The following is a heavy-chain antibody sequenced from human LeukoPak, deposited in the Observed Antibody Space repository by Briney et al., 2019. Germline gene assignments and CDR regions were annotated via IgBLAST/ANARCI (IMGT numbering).Heavy chain of an antibody. D-gene: IGHD3-10*01. V-gene: IGHV4-59*01. CDR3: AKYTSGTSYRGLDQ. CDR2: IYYSGGT. CDR1: GDSISPYY. J-gene: IGHJ4*01. Sequence: PSETLSLTCTVSGDSISPYYWSWIRQPPGKGLEWIGYIYYSGGTNYNPSLKSRVTISVDTSKNQFSLKLSSVTAADTAVYYCAKYTSGTSYRGLDQWGHGTLVTVSS.